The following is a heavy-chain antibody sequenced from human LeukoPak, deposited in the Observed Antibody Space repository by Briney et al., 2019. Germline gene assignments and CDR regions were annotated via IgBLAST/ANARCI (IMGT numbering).Heavy chain of an antibody. V-gene: IGHV1-69*04. CDR2: IIPILGIA. J-gene: IGHJ6*02. Sequence: SVKVSCKASGGTFSSYAISWVRQAPGQGLEWMGRIIPILGIANYAQKFQGRVTITADKSTSTAYMELSSLRSEDTAVYYCARSPTQRYCSSTSCYTYYYYGMDVWGQGTTVTASS. D-gene: IGHD2-2*02. CDR3: ARSPTQRYCSSTSCYTYYYYGMDV. CDR1: GGTFSSYA.